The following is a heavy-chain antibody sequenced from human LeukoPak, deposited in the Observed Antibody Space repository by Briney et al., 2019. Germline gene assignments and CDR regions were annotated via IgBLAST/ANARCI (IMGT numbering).Heavy chain of an antibody. D-gene: IGHD5-12*01. CDR3: AMFGLVAAIDS. Sequence: GGSLRLSCVVSGFTFSSLWMHWVRQAPGKGLEWVANIKQDGSEIYYVDSVRCQFTISRDNAKNSLYLQMNSLRAEDTAVYYCAMFGLVAAIDSWGQGTLVTVSS. V-gene: IGHV3-7*02. CDR2: IKQDGSEI. J-gene: IGHJ4*02. CDR1: GFTFSSLW.